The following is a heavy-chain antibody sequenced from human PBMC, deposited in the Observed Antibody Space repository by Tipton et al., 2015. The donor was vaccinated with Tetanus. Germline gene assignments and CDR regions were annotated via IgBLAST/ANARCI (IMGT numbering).Heavy chain of an antibody. CDR1: GGSIISADHY. J-gene: IGHJ6*02. CDR2: IYYSGST. CDR3: ARDHGITWGGMGYYYGMDV. V-gene: IGHV4-30-4*01. D-gene: IGHD3-16*01. Sequence: TLSLTCTVSGGSIISADHYWSWIRQPPGKGLEWIGYIYYSGSTYYNPSLKSRVTISVDTSKNQFSLRLSSVTAADTAVYYCARDHGITWGGMGYYYGMDVWGQGTTVTVSS.